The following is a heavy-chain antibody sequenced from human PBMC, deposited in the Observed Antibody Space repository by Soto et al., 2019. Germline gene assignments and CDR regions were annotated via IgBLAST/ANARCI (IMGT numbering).Heavy chain of an antibody. CDR1: GGSFSGYY. D-gene: IGHD2-15*01. CDR3: AREGYCSGGSCYSKDEDY. CDR2: INHSGST. Sequence: SETLSLTCAVYGGSFSGYYWSWIRQPPGKGLEWIGEINHSGSTNYNPSLKSRVTISVETSMNQFSLRLSSVTAADTAVYYCAREGYCSGGSCYSKDEDYWGQGTLVTVSS. V-gene: IGHV4-34*01. J-gene: IGHJ4*02.